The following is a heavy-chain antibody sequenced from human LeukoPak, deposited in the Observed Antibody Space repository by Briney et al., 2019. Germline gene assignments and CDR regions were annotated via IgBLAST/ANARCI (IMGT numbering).Heavy chain of an antibody. CDR1: GVTLSSYA. CDR3: ARRSSGSPPFYFDY. J-gene: IGHJ4*02. Sequence: PGGSLRLSCAASGVTLSSYAMSWARQAPGKGLVWVSRINSDGSTTNYADSVKGRFTISRDNAKNTLYLQMNSLRAEDTAMYYCARRSSGSPPFYFDYWGQGTLVTVSS. V-gene: IGHV3-74*01. D-gene: IGHD1-26*01. CDR2: INSDGSTT.